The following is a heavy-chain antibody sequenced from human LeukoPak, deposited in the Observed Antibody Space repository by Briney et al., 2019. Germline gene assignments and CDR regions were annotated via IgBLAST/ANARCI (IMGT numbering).Heavy chain of an antibody. CDR3: ARVNDYYDSSGVDY. Sequence: PSETLSLTCTVSGGSISSYYWSWIRQPPGKGLEWIGYIYYSGSTNYNPSLKSRVTISVDTSKNQFSLKLSSVTAADTAVYYCARVNDYYDSSGVDYWGQGTLVTVSS. CDR1: GGSISSYY. D-gene: IGHD3-22*01. J-gene: IGHJ4*02. V-gene: IGHV4-59*01. CDR2: IYYSGST.